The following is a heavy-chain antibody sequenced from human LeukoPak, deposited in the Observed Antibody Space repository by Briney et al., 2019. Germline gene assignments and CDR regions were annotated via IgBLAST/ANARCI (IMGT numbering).Heavy chain of an antibody. J-gene: IGHJ5*02. V-gene: IGHV4-30-4*08. Sequence: SETLSLTCTVSGGSISSGDYYWSWIRQPPGKDLEWIGYIYYSGSTYYNPSLKSRVTISVDTSKNQFSLKLSSVTAADTAVYYCARERRITIFGVVMKDWFDPWGQGTLVTVSS. D-gene: IGHD3-3*01. CDR3: ARERRITIFGVVMKDWFDP. CDR1: GGSISSGDYY. CDR2: IYYSGST.